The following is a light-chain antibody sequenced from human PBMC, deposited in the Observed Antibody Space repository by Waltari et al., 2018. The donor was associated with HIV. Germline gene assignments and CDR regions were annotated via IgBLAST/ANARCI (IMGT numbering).Light chain of an antibody. CDR3: VSYISSSTPE. V-gene: IGLV2-14*01. J-gene: IGLJ3*02. Sequence: SPIPPPSAISGSPRPSTTPSPTAPNAVVSYYNHVSWYQHHPDKAPKLIIYEVTRRPSGVSNRFSGSKSGNTASLTISGLLPEDEAEYFCVSYISSSTPEFGGGTKLTVL. CDR1: NAVVSYYNH. CDR2: EVT.